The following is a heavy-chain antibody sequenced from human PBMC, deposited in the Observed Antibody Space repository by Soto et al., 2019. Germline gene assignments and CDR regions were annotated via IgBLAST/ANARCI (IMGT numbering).Heavy chain of an antibody. J-gene: IGHJ6*02. CDR1: GFSLSTSGVG. V-gene: IGHV2-5*01. CDR2: IYRNDDK. Sequence: SGPTLVNPTQTLTLTCTFSGFSLSTSGVGVGWIRQPPGKALEWLALIYRNDDKRYSPSLKSRLTITKDTSKNQVVLTMTNMDPVDTATYYCARMNVDSYQFYYAMDVWGQGTTVTVSS. CDR3: ARMNVDSYQFYYAMDV. D-gene: IGHD4-17*01.